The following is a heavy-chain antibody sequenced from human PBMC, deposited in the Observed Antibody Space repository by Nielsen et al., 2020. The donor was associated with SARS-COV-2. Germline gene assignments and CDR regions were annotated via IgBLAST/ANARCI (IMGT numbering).Heavy chain of an antibody. V-gene: IGHV3-30*03. CDR1: GFTFSSYG. D-gene: IGHD5-18*01. J-gene: IGHJ6*02. Sequence: GESLKISCAASGFTFSSYGMHWVRQAPGKGLEWVAVISYDGSNKYYADSVKGRFTISRDNSKNTLYLQMNSLRAEDTAVYYCARDRVKGDTAPWYYYYGMDVWGQGTTVTVSS. CDR2: ISYDGSNK. CDR3: ARDRVKGDTAPWYYYYGMDV.